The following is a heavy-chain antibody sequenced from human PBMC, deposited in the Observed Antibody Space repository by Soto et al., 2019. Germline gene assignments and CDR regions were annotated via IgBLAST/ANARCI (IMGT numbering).Heavy chain of an antibody. Sequence: SGGSLRLSCAASGLSFSSSWMSWVRQAPGKGLEWVANIKGDGSEKYYVDSVKGRFTISRDNAKNSLYLQMNSLRAEDTAVYYCTTGGGTSLWFDPWGQGTLVTVSS. V-gene: IGHV3-7*01. CDR2: IKGDGSEK. CDR1: GLSFSSSW. CDR3: TTGGGTSLWFDP. J-gene: IGHJ5*02. D-gene: IGHD1-7*01.